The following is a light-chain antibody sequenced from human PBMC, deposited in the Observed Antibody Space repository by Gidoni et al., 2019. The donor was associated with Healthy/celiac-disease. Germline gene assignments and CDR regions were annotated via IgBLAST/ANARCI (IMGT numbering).Light chain of an antibody. CDR1: ALPKHY. J-gene: IGLJ3*02. CDR2: KDS. V-gene: IGLV3-25*03. CDR3: QSADSSGTYPNWV. Sequence: SYELTQPPSVSVSPGQKARITCSGDALPKHYAYWYQQKPGQAPVLVIYKDSERPSGIPERFSGSSSGTTVTLTISGVQAEDEADYYCQSADSSGTYPNWVFGGGTKLTVL.